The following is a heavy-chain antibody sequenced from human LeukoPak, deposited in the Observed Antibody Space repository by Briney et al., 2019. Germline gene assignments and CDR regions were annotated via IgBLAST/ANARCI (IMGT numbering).Heavy chain of an antibody. CDR1: GFNFSSYG. D-gene: IGHD4-23*01. CDR2: IWYDGSNK. CDR3: AKVNCGGNSYYFDY. J-gene: IGHJ4*02. Sequence: GGSLRLSCAASGFNFSSYGMHWVRQAPGKGLEWVAVIWYDGSNKYYADSVKGRFTISRDNSKNTLDLQMNSLRAEDTAVYYFAKVNCGGNSYYFDYWGQRTLGTVSS. V-gene: IGHV3-33*06.